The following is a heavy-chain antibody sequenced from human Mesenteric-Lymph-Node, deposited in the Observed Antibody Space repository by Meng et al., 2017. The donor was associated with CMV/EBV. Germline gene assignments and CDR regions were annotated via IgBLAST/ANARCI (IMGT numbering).Heavy chain of an antibody. V-gene: IGHV4-39*07. CDR2: IYYSGST. J-gene: IGHJ4*02. CDR1: GGSISSSSYY. D-gene: IGHD6-6*01. Sequence: GSLRLSCTVSGGSISSSSYYWGWIRQPPGKGLEWIGSIYYSGSTYYNPSLKSRVTISVDTSKNQFSLKLSSVTAADTAVYYCARARRIAARTDYWGQGTLVTVSS. CDR3: ARARRIAARTDY.